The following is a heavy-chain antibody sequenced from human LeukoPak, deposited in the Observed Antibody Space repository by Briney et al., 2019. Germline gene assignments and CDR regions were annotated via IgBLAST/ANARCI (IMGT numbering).Heavy chain of an antibody. CDR1: GYTFTSYY. Sequence: PSVKVSCRTSGYTFTSYYIHWVRQAPGQRFEWMGWSDPKSGATKYEQFQGRVTMTRDTSISPASMELSRLASGRPAVCYWWGANFYDTESYSPELRYWGEGTLVTVSS. J-gene: IGHJ4*02. CDR3: WGANFYDTESYSPELRY. D-gene: IGHD3-10*01. V-gene: IGHV1-2*02. CDR2: SDPKSGAT.